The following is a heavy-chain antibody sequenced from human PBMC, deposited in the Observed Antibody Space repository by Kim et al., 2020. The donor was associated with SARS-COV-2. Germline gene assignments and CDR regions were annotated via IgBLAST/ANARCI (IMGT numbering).Heavy chain of an antibody. CDR2: INSDGSST. J-gene: IGHJ5*02. Sequence: GGSLRLSCAASGFTFSSYWMHWVRQAPGKGLVWVSRINSDGSSTSYADSVKGRFTISRDNAKNTLYLQMNSLRAEDTAVYYCARDLKVDTAMVFIRYFQNWFDPWGQGTLVTVSS. V-gene: IGHV3-74*01. D-gene: IGHD5-18*01. CDR1: GFTFSSYW. CDR3: ARDLKVDTAMVFIRYFQNWFDP.